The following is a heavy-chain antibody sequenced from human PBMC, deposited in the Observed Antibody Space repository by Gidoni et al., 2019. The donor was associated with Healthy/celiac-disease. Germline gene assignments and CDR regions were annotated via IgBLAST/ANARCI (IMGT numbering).Heavy chain of an antibody. CDR2: ISGSVGST. CDR3: AKRLSGYYPYWFDY. J-gene: IGHJ4*02. D-gene: IGHD3-22*01. Sequence: EVQLLESGGGLVEPGGSLSLSCAASGFTFSSYAMSRVRQATGKGVEWVSAISGSVGSTYYEYSVKGRFTISRDNSKNTLYLQMNSLRAEDTAVYYCAKRLSGYYPYWFDYWGQGTLVTVSS. CDR1: GFTFSSYA. V-gene: IGHV3-23*01.